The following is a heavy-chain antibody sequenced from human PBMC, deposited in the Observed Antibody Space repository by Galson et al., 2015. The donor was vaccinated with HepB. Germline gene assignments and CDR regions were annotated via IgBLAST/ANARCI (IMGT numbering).Heavy chain of an antibody. V-gene: IGHV3-7*03. Sequence: SLRLSCAASGFTFSGYWMSWVRQAPGKGLEWVANIKQDGSEKYYVDSVKGRFTISRDNAKNSLYLQMNSLRAEDTAVYYCAREGYSISPRWFDTWGQGTLVTVSS. CDR2: IKQDGSEK. J-gene: IGHJ5*02. CDR3: AREGYSISPRWFDT. D-gene: IGHD6-6*01. CDR1: GFTFSGYW.